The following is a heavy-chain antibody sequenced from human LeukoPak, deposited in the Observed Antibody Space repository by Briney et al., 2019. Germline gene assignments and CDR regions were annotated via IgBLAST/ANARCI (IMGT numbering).Heavy chain of an antibody. CDR3: AKGYGDYVGWFDP. CDR1: DGSIRTYY. Sequence: SETLSLTCSVSDGSIRTYYWSWIRQSPGQGLEWIGNIYYRGDINYNPSLKSRVIISIDTSKNQFSLKVTSLTAADTAVYYCAKGYGDYVGWFDPWGQGTLVTVSS. J-gene: IGHJ5*02. V-gene: IGHV4-59*01. CDR2: IYYRGDI. D-gene: IGHD4-17*01.